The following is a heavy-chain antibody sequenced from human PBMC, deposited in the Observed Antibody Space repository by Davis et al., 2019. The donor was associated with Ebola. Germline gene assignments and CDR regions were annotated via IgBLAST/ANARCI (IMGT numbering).Heavy chain of an antibody. CDR3: ARGYGTFDY. CDR1: GFTVRTYF. J-gene: IGHJ4*02. V-gene: IGHV3-66*01. CDR2: IYSGGST. Sequence: GGSLRLSCAATGFTVRTYFMNWVRQAPGKGLEWVSVIYSGGSTYYADSVKGRFTISRDNAKNSLYLQMHSLRAEDTALYYCARGYGTFDYWGRGTLVTVSA. D-gene: IGHD4-17*01.